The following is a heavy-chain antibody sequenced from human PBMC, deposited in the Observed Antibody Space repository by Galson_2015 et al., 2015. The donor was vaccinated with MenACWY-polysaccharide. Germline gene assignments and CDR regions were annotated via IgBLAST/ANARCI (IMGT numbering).Heavy chain of an antibody. CDR2: IGSDGNNR. V-gene: IGHV3-23*01. CDR3: AKDSDYTTGWYSADY. CDR1: GFTFATQA. J-gene: IGHJ4*02. Sequence: SLRLSCAASGFTFATQAMTWARQAPGKGLEWVSSIGSDGNNRYHADSVKGRFTISRDNSKNTLYLQMNSLTADDTAVYFCAKDSDYTTGWYSADYWGQGTLVTVSS. D-gene: IGHD6-19*01.